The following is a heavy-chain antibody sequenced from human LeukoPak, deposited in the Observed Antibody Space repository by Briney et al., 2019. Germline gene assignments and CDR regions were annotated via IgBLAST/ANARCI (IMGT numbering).Heavy chain of an antibody. CDR2: ISSSGGTI. Sequence: PGGSLRLSCAASGFTFSGYEMNWVRQAPGKGLEWVSYISSSGGTIYYADSVKGRFTVSRDNAKNSLYLQMNSLRAEDTAVYYCARDGGYAAYWGQGTLVTVSS. CDR1: GFTFSGYE. V-gene: IGHV3-48*03. D-gene: IGHD5-12*01. CDR3: ARDGGYAAY. J-gene: IGHJ4*02.